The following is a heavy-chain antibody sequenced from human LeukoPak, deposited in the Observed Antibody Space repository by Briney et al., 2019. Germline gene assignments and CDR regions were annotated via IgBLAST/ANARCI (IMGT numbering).Heavy chain of an antibody. CDR1: GGSISSGGYY. D-gene: IGHD3-10*01. CDR3: ARDNRAYDAFDI. Sequence: PSETLSLTCTVSGGSISSGGYYWSWIRQHPGKGLEWIGYIYYSGSTYYNPSLKSRVTISVDTSKSQFSLKLSSVTAADTAVYYCARDNRAYDAFDIWGQGTMVTVSS. V-gene: IGHV4-31*03. CDR2: IYYSGST. J-gene: IGHJ3*02.